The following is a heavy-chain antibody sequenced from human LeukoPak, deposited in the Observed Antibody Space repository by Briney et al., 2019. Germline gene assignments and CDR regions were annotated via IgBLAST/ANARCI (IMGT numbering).Heavy chain of an antibody. J-gene: IGHJ4*02. V-gene: IGHV3-9*01. CDR2: ISWNSGSI. Sequence: GGSLRLSCAASGFTFDDYAMHWVRQAPGKGLEWVSGISWNSGSIVYADSVKGRLTISRENAKKSLYVQVNSLRAEDTALYYCAKDMGYSSSSGLFDYWGQGTLVTVSS. CDR3: AKDMGYSSSSGLFDY. D-gene: IGHD6-6*01. CDR1: GFTFDDYA.